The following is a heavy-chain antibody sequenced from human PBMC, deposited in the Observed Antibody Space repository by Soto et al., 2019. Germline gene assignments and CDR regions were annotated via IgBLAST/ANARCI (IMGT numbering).Heavy chain of an antibody. CDR1: GESISSSSYY. Sequence: SETLSLTCIVSGESISSSSYYWGWIRQPPGKGLEWIGSIYYSGRTYYNPSFKSRVTISIDTSKNQFSLKLSSVTATDTTVYYCARQRTTVVTQAYFDHWGQGALVTV. D-gene: IGHD2-21*02. J-gene: IGHJ4*02. CDR3: ARQRTTVVTQAYFDH. CDR2: IYYSGRT. V-gene: IGHV4-39*01.